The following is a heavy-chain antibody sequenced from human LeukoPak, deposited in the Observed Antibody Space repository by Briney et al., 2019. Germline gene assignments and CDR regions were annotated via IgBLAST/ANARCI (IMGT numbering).Heavy chain of an antibody. V-gene: IGHV4-39*07. CDR3: ARGGGYSYETYYFDY. CDR1: GGSISSSSYY. CDR2: IYHSGNT. J-gene: IGHJ4*02. D-gene: IGHD5-18*01. Sequence: SETLSLTCTVSGGSISSSSYYWGWIRQSPGKGLEWIGVIYHSGNTYYNPSLKSRVTISVDTSKNQFSLKLTSVTSADTAVYYCARGGGYSYETYYFDYWGQGTLVTVSS.